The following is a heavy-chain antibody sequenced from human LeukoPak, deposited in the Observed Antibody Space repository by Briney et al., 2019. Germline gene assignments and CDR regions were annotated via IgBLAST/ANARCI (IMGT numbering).Heavy chain of an antibody. CDR1: GGSISSYY. D-gene: IGHD1-7*01. J-gene: IGHJ4*02. V-gene: IGHV4-59*12. CDR2: IYYSGST. CDR3: TRRRNYLSHFDY. Sequence: SETLSLTCTVSGGSISSYYWSWIRQPPGKGLEWIGYIYYSGSTNYNPSLKSRVTISVDTSKNQFSLKLSSVTAADTAVYYCTRRRNYLSHFDYWGQGTLVTVSS.